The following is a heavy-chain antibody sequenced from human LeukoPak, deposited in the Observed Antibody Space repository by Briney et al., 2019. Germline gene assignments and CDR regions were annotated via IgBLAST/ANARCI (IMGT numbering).Heavy chain of an antibody. CDR1: NGSISSGGYY. V-gene: IGHV4-31*03. D-gene: IGHD2-8*01. J-gene: IGHJ6*02. Sequence: SETLSLTCTISNGSISSGGYYWRWIRQHPGKGLEWSGYIFSSGSTNYNPSLKSRVTISLDPSKNQFSLRLSSVTAADTAVYYCASKTKLGYCTNGVCPRGSYYGMDVWGQGTTVTVSS. CDR2: IFSSGST. CDR3: ASKTKLGYCTNGVCPRGSYYGMDV.